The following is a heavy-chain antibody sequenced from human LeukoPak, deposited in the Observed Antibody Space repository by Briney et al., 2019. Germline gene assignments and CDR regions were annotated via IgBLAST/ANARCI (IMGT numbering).Heavy chain of an antibody. D-gene: IGHD3-10*01. J-gene: IGHJ4*02. CDR2: IYSGGST. CDR3: AKESGDTPPYFDY. Sequence: GGSLRLSCAASGFTVSSNYMSWVRQAPGKGLEWVSVIYSGGSTYYADSVKGRFTISRDNSKNTLYLQMNSLRAEDTAVYYCAKESGDTPPYFDYWGQGTLVTVSS. V-gene: IGHV3-53*05. CDR1: GFTVSSNY.